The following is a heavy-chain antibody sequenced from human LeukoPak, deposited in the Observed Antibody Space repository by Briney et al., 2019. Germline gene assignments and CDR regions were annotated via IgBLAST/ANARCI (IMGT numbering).Heavy chain of an antibody. Sequence: GGSLRLSCAASGFTFSRYAMHWVRQAPGKGLEWVAFTRFDGSNKYYVDSVKGRFTISRENSKNTLYLQMDSLRVEDTAIYYCAKDLGFGPNEPFDYWGQGTLVTVSS. CDR2: TRFDGSNK. CDR3: AKDLGFGPNEPFDY. CDR1: GFTFSRYA. D-gene: IGHD3/OR15-3a*01. J-gene: IGHJ4*02. V-gene: IGHV3-30*02.